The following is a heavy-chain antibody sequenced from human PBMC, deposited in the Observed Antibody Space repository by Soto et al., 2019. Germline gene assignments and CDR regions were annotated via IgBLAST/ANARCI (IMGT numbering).Heavy chain of an antibody. D-gene: IGHD3-3*01. CDR3: AIFGVVLEGWFDP. J-gene: IGHJ5*02. Sequence: EVQLVESGGGLVKPGGSLRLSCAASGFTFSSYSMNWVRQAPGKGLEWVSSISSSSSYIYYADSVKGRFTISRDNAKNSLYLQMNSLRAEDTAVYYCAIFGVVLEGWFDPWGQGTLVTVSS. V-gene: IGHV3-21*01. CDR1: GFTFSSYS. CDR2: ISSSSSYI.